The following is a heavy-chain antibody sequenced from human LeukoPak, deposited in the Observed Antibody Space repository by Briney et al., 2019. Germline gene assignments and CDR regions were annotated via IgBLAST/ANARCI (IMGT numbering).Heavy chain of an antibody. CDR2: IYHTGST. CDR1: GGSISSYY. V-gene: IGHV4-59*01. Sequence: KPSETPSLTCTVSGGSISSYYWSWIRQPPGKGLEWIANIYHTGSTNYNPSLSSRVTISIDTAKNQFSLKLTSVTAADTAVYYCARRGRNSSGWQDYLWGQGTLVTVSS. D-gene: IGHD6-25*01. J-gene: IGHJ4*02. CDR3: ARRGRNSSGWQDYL.